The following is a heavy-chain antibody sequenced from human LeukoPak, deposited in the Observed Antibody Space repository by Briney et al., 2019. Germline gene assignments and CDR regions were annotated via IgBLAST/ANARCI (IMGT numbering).Heavy chain of an antibody. V-gene: IGHV3-30-3*01. CDR1: GFTFGSYA. CDR3: ATVVAATLTYAFDI. CDR2: ISYDGSNK. Sequence: GRSLRLSCAASGFTFGSYAMHWDRQAQGKGMGWVAVISYDGSNKYYADSVKGRFTISRDNSKNTLYLQMNSLRAEDTAVYYCATVVAATLTYAFDIWGQGTMVTVSS. D-gene: IGHD2-15*01. J-gene: IGHJ3*02.